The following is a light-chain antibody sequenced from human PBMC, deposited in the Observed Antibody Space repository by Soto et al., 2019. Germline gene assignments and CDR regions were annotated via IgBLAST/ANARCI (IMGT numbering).Light chain of an antibody. V-gene: IGKV1-5*01. J-gene: IGKJ2*01. CDR2: DAS. Sequence: DIQMTQSPSTLSASVGDRVTITCRASQSISSWLAWYQQKPGKAPKLLIYDASSLESGVPSRFSGSRSGTEFTLAISSLQPHDFATYYCQQYNSYPYTFGQGTNLQIK. CDR3: QQYNSYPYT. CDR1: QSISSW.